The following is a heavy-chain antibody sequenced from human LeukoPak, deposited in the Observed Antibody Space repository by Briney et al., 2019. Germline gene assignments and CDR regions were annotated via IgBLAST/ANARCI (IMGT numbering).Heavy chain of an antibody. J-gene: IGHJ4*02. CDR3: ASLSEYGDYYFDY. D-gene: IGHD4-17*01. CDR2: INHRGST. V-gene: IGHV4-34*01. Sequence: PSETLSLTCAVYGGSFSGYYWSWIRQPPGEGLEWIGEINHRGSTNYNPSLKSRVTISVDTSKNQITLKLSSVTAADTAVYYCASLSEYGDYYFDYWGQGTLVTVSS. CDR1: GGSFSGYY.